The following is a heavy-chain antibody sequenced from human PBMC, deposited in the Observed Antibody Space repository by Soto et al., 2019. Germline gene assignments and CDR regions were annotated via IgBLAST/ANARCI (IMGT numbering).Heavy chain of an antibody. J-gene: IGHJ4*02. V-gene: IGHV3-74*01. D-gene: IGHD3-9*01. CDR1: GFTFSKYW. CDR3: ARDMTGADDY. CDR2: IDPYDTGI. Sequence: EVHLVESGGGLVQPGGSLRLSCAASGFTFSKYWFHWVRQAPGKGLMWVSRIDPYDTGITYADSVKGRFTISRDNARNTQYLQMDSLTAEDTAVYYCARDMTGADDYLGQGTLVTVSS.